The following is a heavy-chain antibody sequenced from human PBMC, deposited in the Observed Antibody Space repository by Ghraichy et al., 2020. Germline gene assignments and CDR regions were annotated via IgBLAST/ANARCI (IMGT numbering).Heavy chain of an antibody. Sequence: GESLNISCAASGFTFRSYGMHWVRQAPGKGLEWVAVIWYDGSNKYYADSVKGRFTISRDNSKNTLYLQMNSLRAEDTAVYYCVRGIGSGGGYFNYWGQGTLVTVSS. CDR2: IWYDGSNK. D-gene: IGHD6-19*01. J-gene: IGHJ4*02. V-gene: IGHV3-33*01. CDR3: VRGIGSGGGYFNY. CDR1: GFTFRSYG.